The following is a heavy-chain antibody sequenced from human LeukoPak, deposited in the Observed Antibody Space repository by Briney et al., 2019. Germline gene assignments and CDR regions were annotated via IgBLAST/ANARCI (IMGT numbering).Heavy chain of an antibody. CDR2: ISAYNGNT. CDR1: GYTFTSYG. D-gene: IGHD2-2*01. Sequence: GASVKVSCKASGYTFTSYGISWVRQAPGQGLEWMGWISAYNGNTNYAQTLQGRVTMTTDTSTSTAYMELRSLRSDDTAVYYCARGGSIVVVPAAIANLDYWGQGTLVTVSS. J-gene: IGHJ4*02. CDR3: ARGGSIVVVPAAIANLDY. V-gene: IGHV1-18*01.